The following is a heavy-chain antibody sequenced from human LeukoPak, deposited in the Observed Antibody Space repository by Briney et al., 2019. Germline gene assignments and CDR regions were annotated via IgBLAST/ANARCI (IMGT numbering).Heavy chain of an antibody. CDR1: GGSFSGYY. CDR3: ARDGSGCSSTSCLFDY. D-gene: IGHD2-2*01. Sequence: SETLSLTCAVYGGSFSGYYWNWIRQPPGKGLEWIGEINHSGSTNYNPSLKSRVTISVDTSKNQFSLKLSSVTAADTAVYYCARDGSGCSSTSCLFDYWGQGTLVTVSS. CDR2: INHSGST. V-gene: IGHV4-34*01. J-gene: IGHJ4*02.